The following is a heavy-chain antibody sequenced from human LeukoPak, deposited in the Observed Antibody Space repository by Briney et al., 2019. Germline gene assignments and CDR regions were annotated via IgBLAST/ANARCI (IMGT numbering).Heavy chain of an antibody. CDR1: GFTFSSYS. J-gene: IGHJ6*03. CDR2: ISSSSYI. Sequence: GGSLRLSCPASGFTFSSYSMNWVRQAPGKGLEWVSSISSSSYIYYADSVKGRFTIYRDNAKNSVYLQMHSLRAEDTAVYYCARDHYYDFWSGYYLGSSYYYYMDVWGKGTTVTVSS. CDR3: ARDHYYDFWSGYYLGSSYYYYMDV. V-gene: IGHV3-21*01. D-gene: IGHD3-3*01.